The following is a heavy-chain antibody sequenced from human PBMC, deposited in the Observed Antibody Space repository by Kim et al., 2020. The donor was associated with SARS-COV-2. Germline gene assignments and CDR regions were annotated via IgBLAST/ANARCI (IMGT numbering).Heavy chain of an antibody. CDR1: GFTFDDYA. CDR2: ISWNSGSI. Sequence: GGSLRLSCAASGFTFDDYAMHWVRQAPGKGLEWVSGISWNSGSIGYADSVKGRFTISRDNAKNSLYLQMNSLRAEDTALYYCAKDKGMGFGVPEAFDIWGQGTMVTVSS. CDR3: AKDKGMGFGVPEAFDI. J-gene: IGHJ3*02. D-gene: IGHD3-10*01. V-gene: IGHV3-9*01.